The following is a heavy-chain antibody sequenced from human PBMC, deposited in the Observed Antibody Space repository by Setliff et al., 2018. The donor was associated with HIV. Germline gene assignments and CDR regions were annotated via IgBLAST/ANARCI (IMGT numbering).Heavy chain of an antibody. V-gene: IGHV1-69*13. CDR3: VNLPFFYYYYMDV. CDR2: ILPVSGAA. Sequence: ASVKVSCKASGDTFNNYAIGWVPQAPGQGLEWMGGILPVSGAANYAQKFQGRVTITADESTATFYMEMSTLRSEDTAVYYCVNLPFFYYYYMDVWGEGTQVTVSS. CDR1: GDTFNNYA. J-gene: IGHJ6*03.